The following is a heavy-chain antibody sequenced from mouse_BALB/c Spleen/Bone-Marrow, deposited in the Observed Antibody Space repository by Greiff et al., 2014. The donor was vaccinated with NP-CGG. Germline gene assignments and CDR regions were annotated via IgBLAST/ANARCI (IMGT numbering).Heavy chain of an antibody. CDR1: GYTFTSYY. D-gene: IGHD2-2*01. CDR3: TRSGTSWLRRSWYFDV. CDR2: INPSNGGT. J-gene: IGHJ1*01. V-gene: IGHV1S81*02. Sequence: QVQLQQSGAELVKPGASVKLSCKASGYTFTSYYMYWVKQRPGQGLEWIGEINPSNGGTNFNEKFKSKATLTVDKFSSTAYTQLSSLTSEDSAVYYCTRSGTSWLRRSWYFDVWGAGTTVTVSS.